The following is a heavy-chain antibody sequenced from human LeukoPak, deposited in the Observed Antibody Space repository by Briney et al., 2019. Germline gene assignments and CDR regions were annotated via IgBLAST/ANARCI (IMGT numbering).Heavy chain of an antibody. V-gene: IGHV3-53*01. CDR3: ARGTVWRLGSYGLDV. J-gene: IGHJ6*02. CDR2: IYSGGST. CDR1: GFTVSIKY. Sequence: GGSLRLSCVASGFTVSIKYMSWVRQAPGKGLEWVSVIYSGGSTYYGESVKGRFTISRDNPKNTVYLQMNALRAEDSAVYYCARGTVWRLGSYGLDVWGQGTTVTVSS. D-gene: IGHD3-16*01.